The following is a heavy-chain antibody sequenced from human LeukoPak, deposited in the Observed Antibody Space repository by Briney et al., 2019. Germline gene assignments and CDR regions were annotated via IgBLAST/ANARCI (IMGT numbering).Heavy chain of an antibody. Sequence: SETLSLTCTVSGGSISSGDYYWSWIRQPPGKGLEWIGYIYYSGSTYYNPSLKSRVTISVDTSKNQFSLKLSSVTAADTAVYYCARGSDYYGSGSYYLPTYYYGMDVWGQGTTVTVSS. D-gene: IGHD3-10*01. J-gene: IGHJ6*02. CDR2: IYYSGST. CDR1: GGSISSGDYY. CDR3: ARGSDYYGSGSYYLPTYYYGMDV. V-gene: IGHV4-30-4*01.